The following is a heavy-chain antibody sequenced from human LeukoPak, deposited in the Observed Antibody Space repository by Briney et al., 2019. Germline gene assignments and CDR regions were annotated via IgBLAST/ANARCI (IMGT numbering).Heavy chain of an antibody. D-gene: IGHD4-11*01. CDR3: ARSNHADDY. J-gene: IGHJ4*02. CDR2: INTGGSST. Sequence: PGGPLRLSCAASGFTFSNYWMHWVRQVPGKGLVWVSRINTGGSSTTYADSVKGRFTISRDNAKNTLYLQMNSLRAEDTAVYYCARSNHADDYWGQGTLVTVFS. V-gene: IGHV3-74*01. CDR1: GFTFSNYW.